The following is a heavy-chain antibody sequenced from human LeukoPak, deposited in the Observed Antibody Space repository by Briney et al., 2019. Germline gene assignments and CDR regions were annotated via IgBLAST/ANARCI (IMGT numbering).Heavy chain of an antibody. D-gene: IGHD3-3*01. V-gene: IGHV4-30-2*01. Sequence: SETLSLTCTVSGGSISSGGYYWSWIRQPPGKGLEWIGYIYHSGSTYYNPSLKSRVTISVDRSKNQFSLKLSSVTAADTAVYYCASQEWAEYFQHWGQGTLVTVSS. CDR2: IYHSGST. CDR1: GGSISSGGYY. CDR3: ASQEWAEYFQH. J-gene: IGHJ1*01.